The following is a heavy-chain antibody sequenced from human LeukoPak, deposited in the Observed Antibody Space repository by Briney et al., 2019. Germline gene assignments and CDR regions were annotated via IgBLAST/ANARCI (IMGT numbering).Heavy chain of an antibody. V-gene: IGHV3-23*01. CDR1: GFTFSSYA. Sequence: GGSLRLSCAASGFTFSSYAMSWVRQAPGKGLEWVSDISGSGGSIYYADSVKGRFIISRDNSKNTLYLQMNSLRAEDTAVYYCAKLPLYDFWSGYPDYWGQGTLVTVSS. CDR3: AKLPLYDFWSGYPDY. CDR2: ISGSGGSI. D-gene: IGHD3-3*01. J-gene: IGHJ4*02.